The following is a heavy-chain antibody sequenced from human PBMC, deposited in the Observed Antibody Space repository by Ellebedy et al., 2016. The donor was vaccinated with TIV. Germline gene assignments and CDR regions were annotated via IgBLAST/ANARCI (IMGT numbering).Heavy chain of an antibody. CDR2: IYYSGST. D-gene: IGHD3-10*01. CDR3: ARGVYYGSGTRLWDY. CDR1: GGSISSSSYY. V-gene: IGHV4-39*07. J-gene: IGHJ4*02. Sequence: SETLSLTXTVSGGSISSSSYYWGWIRQPPGKGLEWIGSIYYSGSTYYNPSLKSRVTISVDTSKNQFSLKLSSVTAADTAVYYCARGVYYGSGTRLWDYWGQGTLVTVSS.